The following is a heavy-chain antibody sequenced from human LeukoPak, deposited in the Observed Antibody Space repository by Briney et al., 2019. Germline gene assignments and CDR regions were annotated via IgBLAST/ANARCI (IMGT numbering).Heavy chain of an antibody. D-gene: IGHD6-13*01. CDR2: INPNSGGT. Sequence: ASVKVSCKASGYTFTDYYMHWVRQAPGQGLEWMGWINPNSGGTNYAQKSQGRVTITTDTSISTAYMEVSRLRSDDTAVYYCARVRIGQQLDKYYYYAMDVWGQGTTVTVSS. J-gene: IGHJ6*02. CDR3: ARVRIGQQLDKYYYYAMDV. V-gene: IGHV1-2*02. CDR1: GYTFTDYY.